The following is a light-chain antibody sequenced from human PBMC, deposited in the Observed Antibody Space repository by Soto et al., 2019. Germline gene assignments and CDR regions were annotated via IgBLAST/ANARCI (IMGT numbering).Light chain of an antibody. CDR2: GAS. CDR1: QSVSSSY. V-gene: IGKV3-20*01. CDR3: QQYGSSLSIT. Sequence: EIVMTQSPATLSLSPWERATLSCRASQSVSSSYLAWYQQKPGQAPRLLIYGASSRATGIPDRFSGSGSGTDFTLTISRLEPEDFAVYYCQQYGSSLSITFGQGTRLEIK. J-gene: IGKJ5*01.